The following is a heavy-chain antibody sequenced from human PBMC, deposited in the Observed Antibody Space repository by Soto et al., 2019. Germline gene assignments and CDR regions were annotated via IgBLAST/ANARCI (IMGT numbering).Heavy chain of an antibody. D-gene: IGHD1-26*01. V-gene: IGHV3-23*01. CDR1: GFTFSSYD. J-gene: IGHJ4*02. CDR3: AKESTVGSPGDYFDS. Sequence: PGGSLRLSCATSGFTFSSYDMNWVHQAPGKGLEWVSAIGVYANTYYADSVKGRFTISRDDSRNTVHLQLNSLRVDDTAVYYCAKESTVGSPGDYFDSWGQGTLVTVSS. CDR2: IGVYANT.